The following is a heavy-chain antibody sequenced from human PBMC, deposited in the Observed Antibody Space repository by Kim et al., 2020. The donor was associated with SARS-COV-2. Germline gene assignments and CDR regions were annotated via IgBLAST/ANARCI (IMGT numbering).Heavy chain of an antibody. J-gene: IGHJ4*02. CDR1: GFTFSSYA. Sequence: GGSLRLSCAASGFTFSSYAMHWVRQAPGKGLEWVAVISYDGSNKYYADSVKGRFTISRDNSKNTLYLQMNSLRAEDTAVYYCAGTSGLSYGDYVRGQGTLVTVSS. CDR3: AGTSGLSYGDYV. V-gene: IGHV3-30-3*01. CDR2: ISYDGSNK. D-gene: IGHD4-17*01.